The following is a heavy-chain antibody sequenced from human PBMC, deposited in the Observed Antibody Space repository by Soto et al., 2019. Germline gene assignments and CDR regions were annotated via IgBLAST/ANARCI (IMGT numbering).Heavy chain of an antibody. J-gene: IGHJ5*02. CDR1: GYTFTSYY. CDR3: ARGKLLSWYDFWSWGFDP. Sequence: SVKVSCKASGYTFTSYYMHWGRQAPVQGLEWMGIINPSGGSTSYAQKFQGRVTMTRDTSTSTVYMELSSLRSEDTAVYYCARGKLLSWYDFWSWGFDPWGQGTLVTVSS. V-gene: IGHV1-46*01. CDR2: INPSGGST. D-gene: IGHD3-3*01.